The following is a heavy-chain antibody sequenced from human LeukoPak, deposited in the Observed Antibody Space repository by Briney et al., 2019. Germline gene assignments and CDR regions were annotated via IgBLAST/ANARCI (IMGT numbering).Heavy chain of an antibody. D-gene: IGHD3-3*01. Sequence: GGSLRLSCVASGFRLSSYAMSWVRQAPGKGLEWVSYISSSGSTIYYADSVKGRFTISRDNAKNSLYLQMNSLRAEDTAVYYCARDRGGAYDFWSGYYTGYFDYWGQGTLVPVSS. J-gene: IGHJ4*02. CDR1: GFRLSSYA. V-gene: IGHV3-48*01. CDR3: ARDRGGAYDFWSGYYTGYFDY. CDR2: ISSSGSTI.